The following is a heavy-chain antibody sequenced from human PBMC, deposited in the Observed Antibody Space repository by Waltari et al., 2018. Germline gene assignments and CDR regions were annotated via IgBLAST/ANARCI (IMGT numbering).Heavy chain of an antibody. Sequence: QVQLVQSGAEVKKPGSSVKVSCKASGGTFSSYAISWVRQAPGQGLEWMGGIIPILGIANYAQKFQGRVTITADKSTSTAYMELSSLRSEDTAVYYCARGRYRAGAPYYYGMDVWGQGTTVTVSS. J-gene: IGHJ6*02. V-gene: IGHV1-69*10. CDR3: ARGRYRAGAPYYYGMDV. D-gene: IGHD6-13*01. CDR2: IIPILGIA. CDR1: GGTFSSYA.